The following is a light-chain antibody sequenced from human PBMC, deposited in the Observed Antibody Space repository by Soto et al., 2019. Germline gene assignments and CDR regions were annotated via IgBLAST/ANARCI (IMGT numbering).Light chain of an antibody. CDR3: QQYGSSPWT. CDR2: GAS. Sequence: EIVLTQSPGTLSLSPGERATLSCRASKSVSSSYLAWYQQKPGQAPRLLIYGASSRVTGIPDRFSGSGSGTDFTLTISRLEPEDFAVYYCQQYGSSPWTFGQGTKVEIK. V-gene: IGKV3-20*01. J-gene: IGKJ1*01. CDR1: KSVSSSY.